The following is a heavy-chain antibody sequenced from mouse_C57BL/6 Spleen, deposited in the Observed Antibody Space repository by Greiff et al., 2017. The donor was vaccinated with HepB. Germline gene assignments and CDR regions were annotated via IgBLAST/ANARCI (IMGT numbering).Heavy chain of an antibody. CDR3: TTLITTVVARRFAY. Sequence: EVQLQQSGAELVRPGASVKLSCTASGFNIKDDYMHWVKQRPEQGLEWIGWIDPENGDTEYASKFQGKATITADTSSNTAYLQLSSLTSEDTAVYYGTTLITTVVARRFAYWGQGTLVTVSA. CDR2: IDPENGDT. V-gene: IGHV14-4*01. D-gene: IGHD1-1*01. J-gene: IGHJ3*01. CDR1: GFNIKDDY.